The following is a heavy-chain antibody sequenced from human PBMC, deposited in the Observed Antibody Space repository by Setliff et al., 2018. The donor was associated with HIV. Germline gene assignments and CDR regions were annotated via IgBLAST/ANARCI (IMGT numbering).Heavy chain of an antibody. CDR1: GYTFTSYG. CDR3: ARDSRYFGYSSSFGDY. Sequence: ASVKVSCKASGYTFTSYGISWVRQAPGQGLEWMGWISAYNGNTKYAQKLQGRVTMITDTSTSTAYMELRSLGSDDTAVYYCARDSRYFGYSSSFGDYWGQGTLVTVSS. D-gene: IGHD6-13*01. V-gene: IGHV1-18*01. J-gene: IGHJ4*02. CDR2: ISAYNGNT.